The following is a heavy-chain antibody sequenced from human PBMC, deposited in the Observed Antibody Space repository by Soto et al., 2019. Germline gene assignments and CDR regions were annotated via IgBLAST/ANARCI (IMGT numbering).Heavy chain of an antibody. CDR2: ISYDGSNK. CDR3: ARPLWSDDYNWGYFDL. CDR1: GFTFSSYA. V-gene: IGHV3-30-3*01. D-gene: IGHD4-4*01. Sequence: QVQLVESGGGVVQPGRSLRLSCAASGFTFSSYAMHWVRQAPRKGLEWVAVISYDGSNKYYADYVKGRFTISRDNSKNTLYLQMNSLRTEDTDVYYCARPLWSDDYNWGYFDLWGRGTQVTVSS. J-gene: IGHJ2*01.